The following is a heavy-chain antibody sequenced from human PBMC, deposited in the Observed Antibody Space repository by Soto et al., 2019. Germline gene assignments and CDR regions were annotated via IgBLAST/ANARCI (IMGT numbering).Heavy chain of an antibody. D-gene: IGHD7-27*01. Sequence: EVQLLESGGGLVQPGGSLRLSCAASGFTSSSYAMTWVRQAPRKGLEWVSVISGRGSRTLYADSVKGRFTISRDNSENPLYLQMNSLRAEDTAVYDCANLSGDLGRETLFDYWGQGTLVTVSS. CDR2: ISGRGSRT. V-gene: IGHV3-23*01. J-gene: IGHJ4*02. CDR1: GFTSSSYA. CDR3: ANLSGDLGRETLFDY.